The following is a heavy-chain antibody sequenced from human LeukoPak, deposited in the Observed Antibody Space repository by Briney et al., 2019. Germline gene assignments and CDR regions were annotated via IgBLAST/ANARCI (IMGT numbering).Heavy chain of an antibody. V-gene: IGHV3-30*18. D-gene: IGHD4-17*01. J-gene: IGHJ4*02. Sequence: PGGSLRLSCAASGFTFSNHDMHWVRQAPGKGLEWVTLISYDGSNKYYADSVKGRFTISRDNSKNTLSLQMNSLRGEDTAVYYCANGETTVTTNFGYWGQGTLVTVSS. CDR1: GFTFSNHD. CDR3: ANGETTVTTNFGY. CDR2: ISYDGSNK.